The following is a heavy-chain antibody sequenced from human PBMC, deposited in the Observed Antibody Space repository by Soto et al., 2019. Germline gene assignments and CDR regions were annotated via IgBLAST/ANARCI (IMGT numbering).Heavy chain of an antibody. V-gene: IGHV4-34*01. Sequence: QVQLQQWGAGLLKPSETLSLTCAVYGGSFSGYYWSWIRQPPGKGLEWIGEINHRGRTNYNPSLKSRVTISVDTSKNQFSLKVSSVTAADTAVYYCARLPYSGSYFEHWGQGALVTVSS. CDR1: GGSFSGYY. J-gene: IGHJ4*02. D-gene: IGHD1-26*01. CDR3: ARLPYSGSYFEH. CDR2: INHRGRT.